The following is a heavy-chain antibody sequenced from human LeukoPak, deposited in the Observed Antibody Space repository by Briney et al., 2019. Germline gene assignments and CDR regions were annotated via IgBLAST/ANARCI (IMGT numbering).Heavy chain of an antibody. D-gene: IGHD3-3*01. CDR3: AKGVTIFGAVIMGYFDY. Sequence: SGGSLRLSCAASGFTFSSYGMHWVRQAPGKGLEWVAFIRYDGSNKYYADSVKGRFTISRDNSKNTLYLQMNSLRTEDTAMYYCAKGVTIFGAVIMGYFDYWGQGTLVTVSS. CDR2: IRYDGSNK. V-gene: IGHV3-30*02. CDR1: GFTFSSYG. J-gene: IGHJ4*02.